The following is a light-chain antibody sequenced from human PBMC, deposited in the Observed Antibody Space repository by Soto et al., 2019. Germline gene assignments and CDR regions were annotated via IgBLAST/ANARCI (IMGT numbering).Light chain of an antibody. Sequence: QSVLTQPPSASGSPGQSVTISCTGTSSDVGGYKYVSWYQQYPGKAPKLMIYAVNKRPSGVPDRFSGSKSGNTASLTVSGLQAEDEADYYCSSYAGRNNYVFGTGTKVTV. CDR1: SSDVGGYKY. J-gene: IGLJ1*01. V-gene: IGLV2-8*01. CDR3: SSYAGRNNYV. CDR2: AVN.